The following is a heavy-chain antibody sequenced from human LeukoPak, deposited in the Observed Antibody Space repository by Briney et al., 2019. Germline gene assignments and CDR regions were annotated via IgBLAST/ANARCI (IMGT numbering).Heavy chain of an antibody. CDR1: GISISNYY. CDR2: IHYTGST. D-gene: IGHD6-6*01. Sequence: TSETLSLTCTVSGISISNYYWSWIRQPPGKGLEFIGYIHYTGSTNYNPSLKSRVTISVDTSKNQFSLKLSSVTAADTAVYYCARDGGIAARVPDYWGQGTLVTVSS. V-gene: IGHV4-59*12. J-gene: IGHJ4*02. CDR3: ARDGGIAARVPDY.